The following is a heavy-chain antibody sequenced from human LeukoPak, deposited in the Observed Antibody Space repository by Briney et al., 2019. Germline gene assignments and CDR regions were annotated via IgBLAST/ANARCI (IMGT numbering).Heavy chain of an antibody. CDR3: ARDLVRGVEPNWFDP. J-gene: IGHJ5*02. V-gene: IGHV4-59*01. CDR1: GGSISSYY. Sequence: SETLSLTCTVSGGSISSYYWSWIRQPPGKGLEWIGYIYYSGSTNYNSSLKSRVTISVDTSKNQFSLKLSSVTAADTAVYYCARDLVRGVEPNWFDPWGQGTLVTVSS. D-gene: IGHD3-10*01. CDR2: IYYSGST.